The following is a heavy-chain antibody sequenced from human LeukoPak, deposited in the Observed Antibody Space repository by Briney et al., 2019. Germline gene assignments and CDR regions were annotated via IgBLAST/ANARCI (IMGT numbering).Heavy chain of an antibody. J-gene: IGHJ3*02. D-gene: IGHD1-26*01. CDR1: GFTLSSHS. V-gene: IGHV3-21*01. CDR3: ARDGGSGDEYSPDAFDI. CDR2: ISSSSSYI. Sequence: GGSLRLSCAASGFTLSSHSMNWVRQAPGKGLEWVSSISSSSSYIYYADSVKGRFTISRDNSKSTLYLQMNSLRAEDTAVYFCARDGGSGDEYSPDAFDIWGQGKMVTVSS.